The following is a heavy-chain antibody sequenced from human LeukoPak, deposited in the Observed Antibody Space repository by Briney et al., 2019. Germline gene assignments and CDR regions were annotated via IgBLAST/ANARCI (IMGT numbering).Heavy chain of an antibody. CDR2: INPNSGGT. J-gene: IGHJ4*02. Sequence: ASVKVSCKASGYTFTGYYMHWVRQAPGQGLELMGWINPNSGGTNNSQKFLGRVTITRDTSVSTAYMELSRLRSDDTAVYYCARELAAASTFDYWGQGTLVTVSS. CDR1: GYTFTGYY. V-gene: IGHV1-2*02. CDR3: ARELAAASTFDY. D-gene: IGHD6-13*01.